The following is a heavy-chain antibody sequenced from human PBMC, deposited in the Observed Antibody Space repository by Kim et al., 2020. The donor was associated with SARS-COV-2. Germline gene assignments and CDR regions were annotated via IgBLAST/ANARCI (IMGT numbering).Heavy chain of an antibody. CDR3: TTAGDDYYYGMDV. J-gene: IGHJ6*02. Sequence: GGSLRLSCAASGFTFSNAWMSWVRQAPGKGLEWVGRIKSKTDGGTTDYAAPVKGRFTISRDDSKNTLYLQMNSLKTEDTAVYYCTTAGDDYYYGMDVWGQGTTVTVSS. CDR1: GFTFSNAW. V-gene: IGHV3-15*01. D-gene: IGHD3-10*01. CDR2: IKSKTDGGTT.